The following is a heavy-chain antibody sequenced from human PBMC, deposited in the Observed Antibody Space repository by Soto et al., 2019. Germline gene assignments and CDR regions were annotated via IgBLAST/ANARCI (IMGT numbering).Heavy chain of an antibody. Sequence: EVQLVESGGGLVQPGGSLRLSCSASGFTFSSYAMHWVRHAPGKGLESVSAISSYGGSTYYADSVKDIFTISRDNSKNTLYLQMSSLRAEDTSVYDCVKDPFVHAYGDYVGWFEPWGQGTLVTVSS. D-gene: IGHD4-17*01. V-gene: IGHV3-64D*08. J-gene: IGHJ5*02. CDR3: VKDPFVHAYGDYVGWFEP. CDR1: GFTFSSYA. CDR2: ISSYGGST.